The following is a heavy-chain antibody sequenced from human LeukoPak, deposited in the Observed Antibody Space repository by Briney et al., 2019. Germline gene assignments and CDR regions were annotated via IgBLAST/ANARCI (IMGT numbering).Heavy chain of an antibody. CDR1: GFTFRNSY. D-gene: IGHD1-7*01. Sequence: GGSLRLSCAASGFTFRNSYIHWVRHAPGKGLVWVSRIDIDGNTIYADPVKGRFTISRDNAKSTLYLQMNSLRPDDTAVYYCARDMNYNLDYWGQGTLVTVSP. V-gene: IGHV3-74*01. J-gene: IGHJ4*02. CDR3: ARDMNYNLDY. CDR2: IDIDGNT.